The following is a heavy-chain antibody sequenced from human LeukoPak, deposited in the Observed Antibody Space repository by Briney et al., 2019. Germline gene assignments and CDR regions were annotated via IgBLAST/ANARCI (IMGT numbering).Heavy chain of an antibody. CDR2: ISGSGGST. D-gene: IGHD1-14*01. CDR3: AKVTLPGFDY. V-gene: IGHV3-23*01. J-gene: IGHJ4*02. CDR1: GITFCSYS. Sequence: GSLRLSCGGSGITFCSYSMSWVRQAPGKGLEWVSAISGSGGSTYYADSVKGRFTISRDNSKNTLYLQMNSLRAEDTAVYYCAKVTLPGFDYWGQGTLVTVSS.